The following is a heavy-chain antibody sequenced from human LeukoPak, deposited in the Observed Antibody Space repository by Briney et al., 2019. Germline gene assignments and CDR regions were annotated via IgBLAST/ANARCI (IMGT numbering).Heavy chain of an antibody. V-gene: IGHV4-30-2*01. J-gene: IGHJ5*02. CDR3: ARGPPYYDYVWGSYRSNWFDP. Sequence: SQTLSLTCTVSGGSISSGGYYWSWIRQPPGKGLEWIGNIYHSGSTYYNPSLKSRVTISVDRSKNQFSLKLSSVTAADTAVYYCARGPPYYDYVWGSYRSNWFDPWGQGTLVTVSS. D-gene: IGHD3-16*02. CDR2: IYHSGST. CDR1: GGSISSGGYY.